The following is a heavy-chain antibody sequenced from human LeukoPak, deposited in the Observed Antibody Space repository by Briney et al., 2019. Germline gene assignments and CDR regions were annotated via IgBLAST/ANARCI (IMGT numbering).Heavy chain of an antibody. J-gene: IGHJ4*02. CDR2: FSWNSGSI. CDR3: ARGARYDSRYYFDY. Sequence: GGSLRLSCAASGFTFDDYAMHWVRQAPGRVLGWVSVFSWNSGSIGYADSVKGRFTISRDNAKNSLYLQMNSLRAEDTALYYCARGARYDSRYYFDYWGQGTLVTVSS. V-gene: IGHV3-9*01. D-gene: IGHD3-22*01. CDR1: GFTFDDYA.